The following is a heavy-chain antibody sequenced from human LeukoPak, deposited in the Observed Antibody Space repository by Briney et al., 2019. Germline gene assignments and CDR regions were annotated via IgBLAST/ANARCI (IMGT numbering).Heavy chain of an antibody. CDR2: IRYDGSKN. CDR3: AKDGRGLSNPYYFDY. CDR1: GFTFSSYA. D-gene: IGHD2-15*01. V-gene: IGHV3-30*02. Sequence: QPGGSLRLSCAASGFTFSSYAMSWVRQAPGKGLEWVTFIRYDGSKNWYADSAKGRFTISRDNSKNTLYLQMNSLRAEDTAVYYCAKDGRGLSNPYYFDYWGQGALVTVSS. J-gene: IGHJ4*02.